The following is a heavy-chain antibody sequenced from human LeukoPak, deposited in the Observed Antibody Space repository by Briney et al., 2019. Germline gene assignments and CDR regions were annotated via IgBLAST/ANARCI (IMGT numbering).Heavy chain of an antibody. J-gene: IGHJ3*02. CDR1: GYSFTGYY. Sequence: ASVKVSCRASGYSFTGYYMHWVRQAPGQGLEWMGWIIPNSGGTNYAQDFQDRVTMTSDTATSTAYMDLTRLTSDDTAIYYCARGREGNSYGYLDAFNIWGQGTMVIVSS. CDR3: ARGREGNSYGYLDAFNI. D-gene: IGHD5-18*01. CDR2: IIPNSGGT. V-gene: IGHV1-2*02.